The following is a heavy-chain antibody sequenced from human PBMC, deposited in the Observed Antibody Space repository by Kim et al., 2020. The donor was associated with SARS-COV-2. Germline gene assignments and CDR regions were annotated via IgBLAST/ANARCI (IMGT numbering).Heavy chain of an antibody. CDR3: AKATAADTYYYYGMDV. CDR1: GFTFSSYG. V-gene: IGHV3-30*18. Sequence: GGSLRLSCAASGFTFSSYGMHWVRQAPGKGLEWVAVISYDGSNKYYADSVKGRFTISRDNSKNTLYLQMNSLRAEDTAVYYCAKATAADTYYYYGMDVWGQGTTVTVSS. J-gene: IGHJ6*02. CDR2: ISYDGSNK. D-gene: IGHD6-13*01.